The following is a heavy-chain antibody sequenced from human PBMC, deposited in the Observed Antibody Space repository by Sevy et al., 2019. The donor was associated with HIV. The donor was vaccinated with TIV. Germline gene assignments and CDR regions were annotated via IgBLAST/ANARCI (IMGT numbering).Heavy chain of an antibody. CDR1: GYTFTGYY. CDR2: INPNSGGT. D-gene: IGHD5-12*01. CDR3: AREEGDGYNLGY. J-gene: IGHJ4*02. V-gene: IGHV1-2*02. Sequence: ASVKVSCKASGYTFTGYYMHWVRQAPGQGLEWMGWINPNSGGTNYAQKFQGRDTMTRDTSISTAYMELSRLRSDDTAVYYCAREEGDGYNLGYWGQGTLVTVSS.